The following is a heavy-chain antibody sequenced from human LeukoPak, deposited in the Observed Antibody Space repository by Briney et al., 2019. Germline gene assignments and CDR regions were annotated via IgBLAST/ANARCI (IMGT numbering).Heavy chain of an antibody. CDR1: GGSITSRSYY. D-gene: IGHD6-6*01. CDR3: ARGTHSSSPIPLDY. Sequence: PSETLSLTCTVSGGSITSRSYYWGWIRQPPGKGLEWIGSIYYSGSAYYNPSLTSRVTISVDTSKNQFSLKVNSVTAADTAVYYCARGTHSSSPIPLDYWGQGTLVTVSS. J-gene: IGHJ4*02. CDR2: IYYSGSA. V-gene: IGHV4-39*07.